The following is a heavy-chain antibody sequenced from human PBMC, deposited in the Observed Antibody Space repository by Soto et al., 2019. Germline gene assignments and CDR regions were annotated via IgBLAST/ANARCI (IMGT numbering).Heavy chain of an antibody. Sequence: EVQLLESGGGLVQPGGSLRLSCAASGFTFSSYAMSWVRQAPGKGLEWVSDISGSGGSTYYADSVKGRFTISRDNSKNTLYLQMNSLRAEDTAVYYCAKGRDGYTKYYYYYYGMDVWGQGTTVTVSS. J-gene: IGHJ6*02. CDR1: GFTFSSYA. V-gene: IGHV3-23*01. D-gene: IGHD5-12*01. CDR3: AKGRDGYTKYYYYYYGMDV. CDR2: ISGSGGST.